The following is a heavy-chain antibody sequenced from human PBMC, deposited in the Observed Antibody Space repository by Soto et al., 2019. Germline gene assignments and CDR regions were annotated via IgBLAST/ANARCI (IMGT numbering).Heavy chain of an antibody. CDR3: ARGGYDLPSRVYGRDV. D-gene: IGHD3-3*01. CDR2: INHRGST. J-gene: IGHJ6*02. V-gene: IGHV4-34*01. Sequence: QVQLQQWGAGLLKPSETLSLTCAVYGGAFSGYYWSWIRQPPGKGLEWIGEINHRGSTNYNPSLKSRVTIAVDTSKNQFSLKLSSVTAEDTAVYYCARGGYDLPSRVYGRDVGGQGPTVTFSS. CDR1: GGAFSGYY.